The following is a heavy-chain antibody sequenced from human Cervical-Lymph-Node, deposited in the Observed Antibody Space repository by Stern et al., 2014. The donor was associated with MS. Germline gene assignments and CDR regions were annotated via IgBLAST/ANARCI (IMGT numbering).Heavy chain of an antibody. J-gene: IGHJ4*02. CDR2: ISSYNGNT. D-gene: IGHD4-11*01. CDR1: GYTFTTPNYG. V-gene: IGHV1-18*01. Sequence: VQLVESGPEVRQPGASVRVSRKASGYTFTTPNYGIAWVREAPGRGLEWMGWISSYNGNTVYAQKLQDRVTMTTDTSTSTAYMELRSLRSDDTAFYYCARERLRDFNDYHFDSWGQGTLVTVSS. CDR3: ARERLRDFNDYHFDS.